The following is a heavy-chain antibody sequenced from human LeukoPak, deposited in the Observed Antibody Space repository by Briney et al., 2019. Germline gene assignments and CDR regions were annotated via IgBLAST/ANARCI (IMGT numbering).Heavy chain of an antibody. CDR1: GGSISSSSYY. Sequence: SETLSLTCTVSGGSISSSSYYWGWIRQPPGKGLEWIGSIYYSGSTYYNPSLKSRVTISVDTSKNQFSLKLSSVTAADTAVYYCARLSIVATVYWFDPWGQGTLVTVSS. V-gene: IGHV4-39*07. J-gene: IGHJ5*02. D-gene: IGHD5-12*01. CDR2: IYYSGST. CDR3: ARLSIVATVYWFDP.